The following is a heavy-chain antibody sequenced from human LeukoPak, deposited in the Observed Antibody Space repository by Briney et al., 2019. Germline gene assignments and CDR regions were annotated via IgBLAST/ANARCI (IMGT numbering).Heavy chain of an antibody. CDR3: AREAYHYGSGSSLDY. V-gene: IGHV4-34*01. D-gene: IGHD3-10*01. CDR1: GGSFSGYY. CDR2: INHSGST. J-gene: IGHJ4*02. Sequence: SETLSLTCAVYGGSFSGYYWSWIRQPPGKGLEWIGEINHSGSTNYNPSLKSRVTISVDKSQNQFSLKLSSVTAADTAVYYCAREAYHYGSGSSLDYWGQGTLVTVSS.